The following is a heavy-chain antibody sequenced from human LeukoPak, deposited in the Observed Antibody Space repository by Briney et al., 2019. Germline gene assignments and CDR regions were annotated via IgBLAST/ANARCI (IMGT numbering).Heavy chain of an antibody. CDR2: ISSSGSTI. CDR1: GFTFSDYY. D-gene: IGHD3-22*01. CDR3: ARDEDYYDSSGPRDY. V-gene: IGHV3-11*01. J-gene: IGHJ4*02. Sequence: GGSLRLSCAASGFTFSDYYMSWIRQAPGKGLEWVSYISSSGSTIYYADSVKGRFTISRDNAKNSLYLQMNSLRAEDTAVYHCARDEDYYDSSGPRDYWGQGTLVTVSS.